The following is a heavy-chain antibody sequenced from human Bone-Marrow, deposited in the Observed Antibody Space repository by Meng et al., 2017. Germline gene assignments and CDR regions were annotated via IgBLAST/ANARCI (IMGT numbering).Heavy chain of an antibody. D-gene: IGHD2-21*02. Sequence: QVQLQESGPGLVKPSQTLSLTCTVSGGSISSGDYYWSWIRQPPGKGLEWIGYIYNSGSTYYNPSLKSRVTISVDTSKNQFSLKLSSVTAADTAVYYCARVAYRWGGDCSYFDYWGQGTLVTVSS. CDR2: IYNSGST. J-gene: IGHJ4*02. V-gene: IGHV4-30-4*01. CDR3: ARVAYRWGGDCSYFDY. CDR1: GGSISSGDYY.